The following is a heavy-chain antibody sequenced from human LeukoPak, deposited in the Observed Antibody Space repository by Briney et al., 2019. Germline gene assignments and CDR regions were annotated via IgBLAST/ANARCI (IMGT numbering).Heavy chain of an antibody. Sequence: ASVKVSCKASGFTFTNYYMHWVRQAPGQGLEWMGLINPSGSNTNYAQKFRGRVTMTRDTSATTVYMELSSLRSEDTAVYYCARDRFGNPAIDDSSRGLDYWGQGTLVTVSS. D-gene: IGHD6-13*01. J-gene: IGHJ4*02. CDR1: GFTFTNYY. V-gene: IGHV1-46*01. CDR3: ARDRFGNPAIDDSSRGLDY. CDR2: INPSGSNT.